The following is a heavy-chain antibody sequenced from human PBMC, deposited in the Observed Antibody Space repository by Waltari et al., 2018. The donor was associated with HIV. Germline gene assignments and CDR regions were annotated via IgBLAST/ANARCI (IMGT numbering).Heavy chain of an antibody. V-gene: IGHV4-38-2*01. CDR1: GYALPPGDY. CDR2: TYYVGPT. CDR3: ARKIPEGHAFDS. D-gene: IGHD2-2*01. J-gene: IGHJ4*02. Sequence: QVQLQESGPGPVTPSETPSLTCGVSGYALPPGDYWGWIRQPPGKGLEWIGSTYYVGPTYYNPSLKSRVTISVDTSKNQFSLKVTSVTAADTAVYYCARKIPEGHAFDSWGQGTLVTVSS.